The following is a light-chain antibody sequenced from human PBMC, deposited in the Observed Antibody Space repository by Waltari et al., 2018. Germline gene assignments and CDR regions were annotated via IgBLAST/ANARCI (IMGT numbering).Light chain of an antibody. Sequence: DIVMTQSPDSLAVSLGERATINCKSSQTILYNTNNKNYLAWYQQKPRQPPKLLIYWASTRESGVPDRFSGSGSGTDFTLTISSQQAEDVAVYYCHQYYTTPITFGQGTRLEIK. CDR3: HQYYTTPIT. CDR2: WAS. CDR1: QTILYNTNNKNY. J-gene: IGKJ5*01. V-gene: IGKV4-1*01.